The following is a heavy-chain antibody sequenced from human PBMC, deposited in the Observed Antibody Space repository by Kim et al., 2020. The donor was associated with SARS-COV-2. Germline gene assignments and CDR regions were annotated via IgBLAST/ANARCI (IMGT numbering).Heavy chain of an antibody. Sequence: GGSLRLSCAVSGFTFRDYWMSWVRQAPGKGLEWVATIKEDGSEEYYVDSVKGRFTISRDNGKNLLYLQMNSLRAEDTAVYYCARDYDYVGGSNRLFYLDYGGEGALVTVPS. D-gene: IGHD3-16*02. J-gene: IGHJ4*02. V-gene: IGHV3-7*05. CDR1: GFTFRDYW. CDR2: IKEDGSEE. CDR3: ARDYDYVGGSNRLFYLDY.